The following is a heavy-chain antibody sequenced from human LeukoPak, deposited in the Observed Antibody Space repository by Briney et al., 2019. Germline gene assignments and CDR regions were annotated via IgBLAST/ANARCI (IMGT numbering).Heavy chain of an antibody. J-gene: IGHJ4*02. V-gene: IGHV3-15*07. Sequence: PGGSLRLSCAASGFTFSNAWMNWVRQAPGRGLEWVGRIKSKTDGGTTDYAAPVKGRFTISRDDSKNTLYLQMNSLKTEDTAVYYCTTGSQYDFWSGYPPFDYWGQGTLVTVSS. D-gene: IGHD3-3*01. CDR1: GFTFSNAW. CDR2: IKSKTDGGTT. CDR3: TTGSQYDFWSGYPPFDY.